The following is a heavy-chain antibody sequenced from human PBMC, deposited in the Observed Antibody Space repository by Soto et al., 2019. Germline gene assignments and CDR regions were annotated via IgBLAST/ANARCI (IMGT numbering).Heavy chain of an antibody. D-gene: IGHD3-22*01. Sequence: GGSLRLSCAASGFTFSSYAMHWVRQAPGKGLEWVAVISYDGSNKYYADSVKGRFTISRDNSKNTLYLQMNSLRAEDTAVYYCARTYYYDSSGYTLNYWGQGTLVTVSS. CDR1: GFTFSSYA. J-gene: IGHJ4*02. V-gene: IGHV3-30-3*01. CDR3: ARTYYYDSSGYTLNY. CDR2: ISYDGSNK.